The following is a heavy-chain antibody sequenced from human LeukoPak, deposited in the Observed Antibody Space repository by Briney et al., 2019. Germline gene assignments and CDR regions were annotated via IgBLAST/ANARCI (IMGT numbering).Heavy chain of an antibody. D-gene: IGHD1-26*01. V-gene: IGHV4-30-2*01. J-gene: IGHJ3*01. Sequence: SETLSLTCTVSGGPISSGGFSWTWIRQPPGKGLEWIGYILQSGSPSYNPSLRSRVTISVDTSTNQFSLRLNSVTAADTAMYYCARDRAGLGLLDFWGQGTMVTVFS. CDR2: ILQSGSP. CDR3: ARDRAGLGLLDF. CDR1: GGPISSGGFS.